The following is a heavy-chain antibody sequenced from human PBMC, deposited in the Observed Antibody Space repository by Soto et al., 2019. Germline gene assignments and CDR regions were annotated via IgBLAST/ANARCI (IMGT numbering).Heavy chain of an antibody. CDR1: GGSFSGYY. D-gene: IGHD5-18*01. CDR2: INHSGST. CDR3: ARGARYSYGYISGMDV. V-gene: IGHV4-34*01. J-gene: IGHJ6*02. Sequence: SETLSLTCAVYGGSFSGYYWSWIRQPPGKGLEWIGEINHSGSTNYNPSLKSRVTISVDTSKNQFSLKLSSVTAADTAVYYCARGARYSYGYISGMDVWGQGTTVTVSS.